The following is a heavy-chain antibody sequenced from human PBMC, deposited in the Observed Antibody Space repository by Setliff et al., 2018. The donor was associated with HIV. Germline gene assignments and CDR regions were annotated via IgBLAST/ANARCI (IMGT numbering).Heavy chain of an antibody. Sequence: SETLSLTCTVSGGSISGTYWSWIRQPPGKGLEWIGYIYYTGTTNYNPSFKSRVTISLDTSKTQFSLKLNSVTAADTAVYYCARGQPQGGGTYWSAFDIWGKGTMVTV. D-gene: IGHD1-26*01. CDR1: GGSISGTY. J-gene: IGHJ3*02. CDR2: IYYTGTT. CDR3: ARGQPQGGGTYWSAFDI. V-gene: IGHV4-59*01.